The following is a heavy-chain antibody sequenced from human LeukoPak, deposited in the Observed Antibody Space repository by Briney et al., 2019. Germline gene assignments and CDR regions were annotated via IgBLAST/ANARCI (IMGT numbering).Heavy chain of an antibody. V-gene: IGHV4-4*07. Sequence: SETLSLTCTVSGGSISSYYWSWIRQPAGKGLEWIGRIYTSGSTNYNPSLKSRVTMSVDTSKNQLSLKLSSVTAADTAVYYCAREYDSSGYYYHDAFDIWGQGTMVTVSS. CDR3: AREYDSSGYYYHDAFDI. D-gene: IGHD3-22*01. CDR2: IYTSGST. CDR1: GGSISSYY. J-gene: IGHJ3*02.